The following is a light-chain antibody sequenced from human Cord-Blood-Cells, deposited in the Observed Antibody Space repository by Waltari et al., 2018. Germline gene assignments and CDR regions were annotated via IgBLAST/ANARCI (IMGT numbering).Light chain of an antibody. Sequence: DIQMTQSPSTLSASVGDRVTITCRASQSISSWLAWYQQKPGKAPKLLNYKASSLESGFPSRFSGSGSGTEFTLTISSLQPDDFATYYCQQYNSYSRTFGQGTKVEIK. J-gene: IGKJ1*01. V-gene: IGKV1-5*03. CDR1: QSISSW. CDR2: KAS. CDR3: QQYNSYSRT.